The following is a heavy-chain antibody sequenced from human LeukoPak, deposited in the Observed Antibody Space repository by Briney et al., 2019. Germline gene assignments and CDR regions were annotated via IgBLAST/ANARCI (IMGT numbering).Heavy chain of an antibody. V-gene: IGHV1-69*06. Sequence: SVKVSCKASGGTFSSYAISWVRQAPGQGLEWMGGIIPIFGTANYAQKFQGRVTITADKSTSTAYMELSSLRSEDTAVYYCARAPLYEYRADNAFDIWGQGTMVTVSS. CDR2: IIPIFGTA. J-gene: IGHJ3*02. CDR1: GGTFSSYA. CDR3: ARAPLYEYRADNAFDI. D-gene: IGHD3-16*01.